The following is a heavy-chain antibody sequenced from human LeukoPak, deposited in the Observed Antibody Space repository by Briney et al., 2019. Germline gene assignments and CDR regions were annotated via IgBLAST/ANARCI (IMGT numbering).Heavy chain of an antibody. CDR1: GGSISSYH. D-gene: IGHD6-13*01. CDR2: INHSGST. J-gene: IGHJ3*02. CDR3: ARHEIASDAFDI. V-gene: IGHV4-34*01. Sequence: SETLSLTCTVSGGSISSYHWSWIRQPPGKGLGWIGEINHSGSTNYNPSLKSRVTISVDTSKNQFSLKLSSVTAADTAVYYCARHEIASDAFDIWGQGTMVTVSS.